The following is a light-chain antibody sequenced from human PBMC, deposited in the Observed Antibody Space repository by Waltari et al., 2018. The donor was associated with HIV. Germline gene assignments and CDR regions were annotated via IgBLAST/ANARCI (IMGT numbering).Light chain of an antibody. Sequence: QPALTQPASVSGTPGQSLTISRTGTSSDVGGYKYVSWYQQHPGKAPKLMIYNVSNRPSGVSNRFSGSKSGNTASLTISGLQAEDEADYYCSSYTSSLTYVFGTGTKVTVL. CDR3: SSYTSSLTYV. CDR2: NVS. V-gene: IGLV2-14*03. J-gene: IGLJ1*01. CDR1: SSDVGGYKY.